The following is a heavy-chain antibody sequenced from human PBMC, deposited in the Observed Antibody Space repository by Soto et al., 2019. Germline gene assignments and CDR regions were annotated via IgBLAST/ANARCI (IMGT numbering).Heavy chain of an antibody. CDR2: FKGKINGGTT. Sequence: EVQLVESGGGLVQPGGSLRLSCAASGFTFDNAWMNWVRQAPGRGLEWVGRFKGKINGGTTDYAAPVKGRFTISRDDSKNTLYLQMNSLKTEDTALYYCATEGYDRYYFYYCMDVWGQGTTVTVSS. CDR3: ATEGYDRYYFYYCMDV. CDR1: GFTFDNAW. D-gene: IGHD5-12*01. V-gene: IGHV3-15*07. J-gene: IGHJ6*02.